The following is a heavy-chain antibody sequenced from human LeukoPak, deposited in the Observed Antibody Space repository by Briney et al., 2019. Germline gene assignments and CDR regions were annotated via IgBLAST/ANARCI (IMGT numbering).Heavy chain of an antibody. CDR2: IGGSDSIV. J-gene: IGHJ4*02. CDR1: EFTVNDYY. Sequence: GGSLRLSCAVSEFTVNDYYMSWIRQAPGKGLEWVSDIGGSDSIVAYADSVKGRFSISRDFAKNSLYLQMNSLGAEDTAVYYCAREKVAGTFDSWGQGALVTVSS. D-gene: IGHD6-19*01. CDR3: AREKVAGTFDS. V-gene: IGHV3-11*01.